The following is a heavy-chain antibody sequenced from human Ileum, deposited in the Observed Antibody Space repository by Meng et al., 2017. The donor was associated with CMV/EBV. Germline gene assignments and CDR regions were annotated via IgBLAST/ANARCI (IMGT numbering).Heavy chain of an antibody. V-gene: IGHV3-21*01. Sequence: GESLKISCAASGFTFSSYWMSWVRQAPGKGLEWVSSISSSSSYIYYADSVKGRFTISRDNAKNSLYLQMNSLRAEDTAVYYCAREQEYYYGSGSPFDYWGQGTLVTVSS. D-gene: IGHD3-10*01. CDR3: AREQEYYYGSGSPFDY. J-gene: IGHJ4*02. CDR2: ISSSSSYI. CDR1: GFTFSSYW.